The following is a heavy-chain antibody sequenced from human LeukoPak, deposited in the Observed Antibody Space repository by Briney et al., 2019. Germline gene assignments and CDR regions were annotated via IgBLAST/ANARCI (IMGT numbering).Heavy chain of an antibody. CDR3: AKDGSGGSGGFDC. CDR1: GFTFSSYT. Sequence: GGSLRLSCAASGFTFSSYTMSWVRQVPGKGLEWVSGITWNSGSIGYADSVKGRFTISRDNAKNSLYLQMNSLRVEDMALYYCAKDGSGGSGGFDCWGQGTLVTVPS. V-gene: IGHV3-9*03. J-gene: IGHJ4*02. D-gene: IGHD2-15*01. CDR2: ITWNSGSI.